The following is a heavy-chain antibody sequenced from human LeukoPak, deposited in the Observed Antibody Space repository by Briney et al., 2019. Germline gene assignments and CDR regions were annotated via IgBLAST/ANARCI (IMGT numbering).Heavy chain of an antibody. CDR2: INHSGST. CDR3: ARGRVRIAVAGSVDY. V-gene: IGHV4-34*01. J-gene: IGHJ4*02. D-gene: IGHD6-19*01. Sequence: SETLSLTCAVYGGSFSGYYWSWIRQPPGKGLEWIGEINHSGSTNYNPSLKSRVTISVDTSMNQFSLKLSSVTAADTAVYYCARGRVRIAVAGSVDYWGQGTLVTVSS. CDR1: GGSFSGYY.